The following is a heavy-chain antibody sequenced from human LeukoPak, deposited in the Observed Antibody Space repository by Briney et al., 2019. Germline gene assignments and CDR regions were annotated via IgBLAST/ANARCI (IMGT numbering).Heavy chain of an antibody. Sequence: SQTLSLTCTVSGGSISNGGYYWSWIRQHPGEGLEWIGYIYDSGTTYYSPALQSRVTISVDTSDNKFSLKLRSLTAADTAVYYCARGGDRRGFDYWGQGTLVTVSS. D-gene: IGHD1-14*01. J-gene: IGHJ4*02. CDR1: GGSISNGGYY. V-gene: IGHV4-31*03. CDR2: IYDSGTT. CDR3: ARGGDRRGFDY.